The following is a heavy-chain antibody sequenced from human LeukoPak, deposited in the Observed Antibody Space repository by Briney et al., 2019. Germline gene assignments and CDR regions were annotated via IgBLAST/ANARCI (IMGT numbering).Heavy chain of an antibody. D-gene: IGHD2-15*01. CDR2: ISYDGSNK. Sequence: HPGRSLRLSCAASGFTFSSYGMHWVRQAPGKGLEWVAVISYDGSNKYYADSVKGRFTISRDNSKNTLYLQMNSLRAEDTAVYYCARRGLPDVWGKGTTVTVSS. V-gene: IGHV3-30*03. J-gene: IGHJ6*03. CDR1: GFTFSSYG. CDR3: ARRGLPDV.